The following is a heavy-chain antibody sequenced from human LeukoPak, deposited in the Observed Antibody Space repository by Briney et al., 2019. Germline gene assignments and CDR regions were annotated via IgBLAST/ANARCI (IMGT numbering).Heavy chain of an antibody. D-gene: IGHD2-21*01. CDR2: IYYSGST. CDR1: GASVSSGGYY. J-gene: IGHJ4*02. CDR3: ARRGGAGRSFDY. Sequence: SDPLSLTCTVSGASVSSGGYYWSWIRQPPGKGLEWFGNIYYSGSTNYNPSLKSRVTISVDTSKNQFSLKVSSVTAADTAVYYCARRGGAGRSFDYWGQGTLVTVSS. V-gene: IGHV4-61*08.